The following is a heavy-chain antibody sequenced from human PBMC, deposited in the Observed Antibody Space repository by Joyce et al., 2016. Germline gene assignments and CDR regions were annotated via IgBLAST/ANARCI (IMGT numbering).Heavy chain of an antibody. Sequence: QVQLVQSGAEVKKPGASVKVSCKASGYTFTDYYIHWVRQAPGQGLEWMGGSNRNSGGTEYPQKFQGRVTMTRDTSIRTAYMELTGLRSDDTAVYYCARGDLRTSSPLFWYFALWGRGTLVTVSS. CDR1: GYTFTDYY. CDR3: ARGDLRTSSPLFWYFAL. J-gene: IGHJ2*01. D-gene: IGHD2-2*01. CDR2: SNRNSGGT. V-gene: IGHV1-2*02.